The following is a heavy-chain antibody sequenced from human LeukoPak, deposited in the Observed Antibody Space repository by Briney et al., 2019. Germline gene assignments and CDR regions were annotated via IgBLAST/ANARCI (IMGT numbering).Heavy chain of an antibody. CDR2: ITGSSSTI. CDR3: AREGSMGV. J-gene: IGHJ6*02. CDR1: GFTFSGYS. V-gene: IGHV3-48*02. Sequence: GGSLRLSCAASGFTFSGYSMNWVPQAPGKGLEWVSYITGSSSTIYYADSVKGRLTISRDNAKDSLYLQMNSLRDEDTAVYYCAREGSMGVWGQGTTVTVSS.